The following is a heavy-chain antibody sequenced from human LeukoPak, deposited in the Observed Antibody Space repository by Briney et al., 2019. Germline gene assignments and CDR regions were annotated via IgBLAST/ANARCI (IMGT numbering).Heavy chain of an antibody. V-gene: IGHV3-74*01. CDR1: GFTFSIYW. CDR3: ARDGERGELSLYMDY. Sequence: GGSLRLSCEASGFTFSIYWMHWVRQAPGKGLEWISRISNDDRNIRYADSVKGRFTISRDNAKNSLYLQMNSLRAEDTAEYYCARDGERGELSLYMDYWGQGTLVTVSS. CDR2: ISNDDRNI. J-gene: IGHJ4*02. D-gene: IGHD3-16*02.